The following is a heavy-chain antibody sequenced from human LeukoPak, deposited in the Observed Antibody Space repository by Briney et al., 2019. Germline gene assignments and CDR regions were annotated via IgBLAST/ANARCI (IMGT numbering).Heavy chain of an antibody. J-gene: IGHJ4*02. Sequence: PGGSVTLFCAASGFTFSYYAMHWVRQAPGKGLEWVAIMSSDGNNKYYADSVKGRFTISRDNSNNTLYLQMNSLRPEDTAVYYCAKDSGLDYRYGLFDYWGQGTLVTVSS. CDR3: AKDSGLDYRYGLFDY. D-gene: IGHD5-18*01. V-gene: IGHV3-30-3*01. CDR1: GFTFSYYA. CDR2: MSSDGNNK.